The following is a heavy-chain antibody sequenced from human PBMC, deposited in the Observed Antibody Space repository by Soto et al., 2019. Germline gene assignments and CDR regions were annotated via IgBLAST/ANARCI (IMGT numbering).Heavy chain of an antibody. CDR2: VYYSGGA. CDR3: HSYGYYYYGMVV. D-gene: IGHD3-10*01. J-gene: IGHJ6*02. CDR1: GGSISSSSYY. V-gene: IGHV4-39*01. Sequence: QLQLQEAGPGLVKPSETLSLTCTVSGGSISSSSYYWGWIRQPPGKGLEWIGSVYYSGGAYYNPSLQSRVTISVDTSKNQFSLKLSSVTAADTAVYYCHSYGYYYYGMVVWGQGTTVTVSS.